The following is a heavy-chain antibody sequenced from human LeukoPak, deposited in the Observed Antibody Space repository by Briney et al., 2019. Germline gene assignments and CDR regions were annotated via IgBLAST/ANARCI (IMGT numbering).Heavy chain of an antibody. CDR3: ARGLRIAVIPSNWFDP. V-gene: IGHV4-34*01. D-gene: IGHD6-19*01. CDR1: GGSFSGYY. J-gene: IGHJ5*02. Sequence: SETLSLTCAVYGGSFSGYYWSWIRQPPGKGLEWIGEINHSGSTSYNPSLKSRVTISIDTSKSQFSLKLSSVTAADTAVYYCARGLRIAVIPSNWFDPWGQGTLVIVSS. CDR2: INHSGST.